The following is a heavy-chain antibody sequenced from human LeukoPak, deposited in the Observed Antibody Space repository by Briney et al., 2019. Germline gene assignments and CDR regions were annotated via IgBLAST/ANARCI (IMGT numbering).Heavy chain of an antibody. CDR3: ARLSSLGLPSDY. CDR2: MNPNSGNT. J-gene: IGHJ4*02. Sequence: ASVKVSCKASGYTFTSYDINWVRQATGQGLEWMGWMNPNSGNTVYAQKFQGRVTMTRNTSISTAYMELSSLRSEDTAVYYCARLSSLGLPSDYWGQGTLVTVSS. V-gene: IGHV1-8*02. CDR1: GYTFTSYD. D-gene: IGHD2/OR15-2a*01.